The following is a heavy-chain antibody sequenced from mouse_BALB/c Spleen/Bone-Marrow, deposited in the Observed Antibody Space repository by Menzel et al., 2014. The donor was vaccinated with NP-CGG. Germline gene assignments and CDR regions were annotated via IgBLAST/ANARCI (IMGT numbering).Heavy chain of an antibody. D-gene: IGHD1-1*01. V-gene: IGHV1S41*01. CDR1: GYTFTSYW. CDR3: ARSYYGRAMDY. J-gene: IGHJ4*01. Sequence: DLVKPGASVKLSCKASGYTFTSYWINWIKQRPGPVLEWIGRIAPGIGSTYYYEMFQGKATLTVDTPSSTADIQLSSLSSEDSAVYVCARSYYGRAMDYWGQGTSVTVSS. CDR2: IAPGIGST.